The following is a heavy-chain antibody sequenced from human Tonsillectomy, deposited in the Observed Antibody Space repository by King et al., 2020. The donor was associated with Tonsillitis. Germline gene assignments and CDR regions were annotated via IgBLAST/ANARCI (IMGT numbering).Heavy chain of an antibody. V-gene: IGHV4-59*02. J-gene: IGHJ2*01. CDR2: IYNSGST. CDR1: GGSVSSNY. CDR3: AREGTTIFGVILHRYFDL. Sequence: VQLQESGPGLVKPSETLSLTCSVSGGSVSSNYWSWLRQSPGKGLEWIGYIYNSGSTTYNPSLKSRVTISIDTSTNQFSLKLSSVTAADTALYFCAREGTTIFGVILHRYFDLWGRGTLVTVSS. D-gene: IGHD3-3*01.